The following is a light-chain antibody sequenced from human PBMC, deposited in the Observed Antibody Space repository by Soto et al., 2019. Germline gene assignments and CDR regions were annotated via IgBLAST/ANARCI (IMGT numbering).Light chain of an antibody. J-gene: IGLJ2*01. V-gene: IGLV2-23*01. CDR1: SSDVGSYNL. Sequence: QSVLTQPASVSGSPGQSITISCTGTSSDVGSYNLVSWYQQHPGKAPKLMIYEGSQRPSGVSDRFYGSKSGNTASLTISGLQAEDEADYYCCSYAGSSASVVFGGGTKVTVL. CDR3: CSYAGSSASVV. CDR2: EGS.